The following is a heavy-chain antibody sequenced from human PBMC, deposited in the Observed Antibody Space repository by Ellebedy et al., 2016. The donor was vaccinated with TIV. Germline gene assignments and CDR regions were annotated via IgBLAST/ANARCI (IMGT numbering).Heavy chain of an antibody. D-gene: IGHD1-26*01. V-gene: IGHV1-46*01. Sequence: AASVKVSCKASGYTFTSYYMHWVRQAPGQGLEWMGVIDPSGGSTDYAQKFQGRVTMTRDTPTSTVYMELSSLRSDDTAVYYCARDRIVGSSSPYYNGMDVWGQGTTVTVSS. CDR3: ARDRIVGSSSPYYNGMDV. CDR2: IDPSGGST. CDR1: GYTFTSYY. J-gene: IGHJ6*02.